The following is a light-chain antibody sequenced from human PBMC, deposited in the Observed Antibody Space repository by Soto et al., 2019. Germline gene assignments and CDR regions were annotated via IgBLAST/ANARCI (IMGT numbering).Light chain of an antibody. Sequence: QSVLTQPASVSGSPGQSITISCTGTSSDVGAYIFVSWYQQYPGKAPKLMIYDITNRPSGVSNRFSGSKAGNTASLTISGPQAEDEADYYCVSFTTSKSYVFGTGTKGTVL. J-gene: IGLJ1*01. CDR3: VSFTTSKSYV. CDR2: DIT. V-gene: IGLV2-14*01. CDR1: SSDVGAYIF.